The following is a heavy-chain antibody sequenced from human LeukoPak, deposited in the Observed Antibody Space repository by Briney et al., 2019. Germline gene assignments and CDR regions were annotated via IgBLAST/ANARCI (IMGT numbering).Heavy chain of an antibody. CDR2: INQDGSER. CDR3: ARANGAVRGIFDS. V-gene: IGHV3-7*01. D-gene: IGHD3-10*01. J-gene: IGHJ4*02. Sequence: GGSLRLSCAASGFTFSGYWMSWVRQAPGKGLEWVANINQDGSERYYVDSVKGRFTISRDNAKNSLYLQMNSLRAEDTAVFYCARANGAVRGIFDSWGQGTLVTVSS. CDR1: GFTFSGYW.